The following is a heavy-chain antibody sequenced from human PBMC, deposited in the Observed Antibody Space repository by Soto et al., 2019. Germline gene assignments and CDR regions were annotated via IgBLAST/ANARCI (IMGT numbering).Heavy chain of an antibody. V-gene: IGHV3-30-3*01. CDR2: ISYDGSNK. CDR3: ASPKIAFYNWFDP. D-gene: IGHD3-3*02. J-gene: IGHJ5*02. Sequence: SCKASGYTFTGYAMHWVRQAPGKGLEWVAVISYDGSNKYYADSVKGRFTISRDNSKNTLYLQMNSLRAEDTAVYYCASPKIAFYNWFDPWGQGTLVTVSS. CDR1: GYTFTGYA.